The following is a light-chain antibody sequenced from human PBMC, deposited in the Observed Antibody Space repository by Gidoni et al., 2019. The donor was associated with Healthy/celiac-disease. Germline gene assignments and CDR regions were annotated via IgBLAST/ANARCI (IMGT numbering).Light chain of an antibody. CDR3: QKYYSTAWT. CDR2: WAS. Sequence: DIVMTQSPDSLAVSLGERANINCKSSQSVLYSSNNKNYLAWYQQKPGQPPKLLIYWASTRESGVPDRFSGSGSGTDFTLTISSLQAEDVAVYYCQKYYSTAWTFGQGTKVEIK. CDR1: QSVLYSSNNKNY. V-gene: IGKV4-1*01. J-gene: IGKJ1*01.